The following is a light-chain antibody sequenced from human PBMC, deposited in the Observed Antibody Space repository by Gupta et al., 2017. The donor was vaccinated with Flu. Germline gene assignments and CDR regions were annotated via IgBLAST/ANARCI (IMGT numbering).Light chain of an antibody. J-gene: IGLJ3*02. CDR1: SSNIGSAYD. CDR3: QSYDSSRSGWV. Sequence: QSVLTQPPSVSGAPGQRVTISCTGSSSNIGSAYDVHWYQQVPGTAPKLLIYKNDNRPSGVPDRFSGSKSGTSASLAITGLQAEDEADYYCQSYDSSRSGWVFGGGTKLAVL. V-gene: IGLV1-40*01. CDR2: KND.